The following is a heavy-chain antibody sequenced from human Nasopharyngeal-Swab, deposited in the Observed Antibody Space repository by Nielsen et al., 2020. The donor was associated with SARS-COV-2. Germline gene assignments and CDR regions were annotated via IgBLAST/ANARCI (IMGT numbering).Heavy chain of an antibody. V-gene: IGHV4-39*07. CDR1: GGSISSSSYY. D-gene: IGHD3-10*01. CDR2: IYYSGST. Sequence: SETLSLTCTVSGGSISSSSYYWGWIRQPPGKGLEWIGSIYYSGSTYYNPSLKSRVTISVDTSKNQFSLKLSSVTAADTAVYYCARVGADYYGSGSYYFDYWGQGTLVTVSS. J-gene: IGHJ4*02. CDR3: ARVGADYYGSGSYYFDY.